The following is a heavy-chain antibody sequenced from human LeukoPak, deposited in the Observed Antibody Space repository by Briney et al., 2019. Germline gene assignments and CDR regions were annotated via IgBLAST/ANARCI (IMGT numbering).Heavy chain of an antibody. CDR1: GGSISTTNW. Sequence: KASGTLSLTCRVPGGSISTTNWWTWVRPPPGEGLEWIGEVHLSGRTHYNPSLESRVTMSVDMSENHISLRLTSVTAADTAVYYCAREGGPYRPLDYSGQGTLVTVSS. J-gene: IGHJ4*02. CDR3: AREGGPYRPLDY. CDR2: VHLSGRT. V-gene: IGHV4-4*02.